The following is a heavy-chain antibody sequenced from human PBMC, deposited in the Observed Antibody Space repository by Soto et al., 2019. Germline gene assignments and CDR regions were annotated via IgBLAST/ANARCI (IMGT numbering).Heavy chain of an antibody. Sequence: EVQLLESGGGLVQPGGSLRLSCAASGFTFSSYAMSWVRQAPGKGLEWVSAISGSGGSTYYADSVKGRFTISRDNSKNTLYLQMNSLRAEDTAVYYCAKDLGGIAARPSSAADYWGQGTLVTVSS. CDR3: AKDLGGIAARPSSAADY. CDR2: ISGSGGST. D-gene: IGHD6-6*01. J-gene: IGHJ4*02. CDR1: GFTFSSYA. V-gene: IGHV3-23*01.